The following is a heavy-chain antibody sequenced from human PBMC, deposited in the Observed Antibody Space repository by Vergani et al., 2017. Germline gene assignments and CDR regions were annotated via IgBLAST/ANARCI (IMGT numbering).Heavy chain of an antibody. CDR2: ISSSSSYI. D-gene: IGHD2-2*01. J-gene: IGHJ4*02. Sequence: EVQLLESGGGLVQPGGSLRLSCAASGFTFSSYAMSWVRQAPGKGLEWVSSISSSSSYIYYADSVKGRFTISRDNAKNSLYLQMNSLRAEDTAVYYCARGKEYQLLEGGDYWGQGTLVTVSS. CDR1: GFTFSSYA. CDR3: ARGKEYQLLEGGDY. V-gene: IGHV3-21*01.